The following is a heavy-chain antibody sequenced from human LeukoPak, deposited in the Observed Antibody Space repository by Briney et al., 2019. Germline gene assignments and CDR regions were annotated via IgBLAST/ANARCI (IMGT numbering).Heavy chain of an antibody. V-gene: IGHV1-18*01. J-gene: IGHJ4*02. Sequence: ASVKVSCKASGYTFTSNGISWVRQAPGQGLEWMGWISAYNGVTNYAQKLQGRVTMTTDTSTSTAYMEMTSLTSDDTAVYYCARDQVVGATAGTFHFWGQGTLVTVSS. D-gene: IGHD1-26*01. CDR1: GYTFTSNG. CDR2: ISAYNGVT. CDR3: ARDQVVGATAGTFHF.